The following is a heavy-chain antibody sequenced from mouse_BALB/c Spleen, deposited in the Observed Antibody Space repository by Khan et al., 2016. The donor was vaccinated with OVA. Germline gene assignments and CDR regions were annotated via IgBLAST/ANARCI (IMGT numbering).Heavy chain of an antibody. CDR3: ARSGYGNYGY. V-gene: IGHV1S135*01. CDR1: GYSFTDYT. CDR2: INPYNGGT. D-gene: IGHD2-1*01. Sequence: IQLVQPGPELVKPGASMKISCKASGYSFTDYTMNWVKQSHEKNLECIGLINPYNGGTSFNQKFKGKATLTVDKSSSTAYMERLSLTSEDSAVYYCARSGYGNYGYWGQGTLVTVSA. J-gene: IGHJ3*01.